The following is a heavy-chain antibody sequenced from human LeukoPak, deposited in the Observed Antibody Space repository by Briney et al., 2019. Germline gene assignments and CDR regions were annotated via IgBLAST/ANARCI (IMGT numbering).Heavy chain of an antibody. Sequence: SETLSLTCAVYGGSFSGYYWSWIRQPPGKGLEWIGEINHSGSTNYNPSLKSRVTISVDTSKNQFSLKLSSVTAADTAMYHCARATGTTGLGYWGQGTLVTVSS. CDR2: INHSGST. D-gene: IGHD1-1*01. V-gene: IGHV4-34*01. CDR1: GGSFSGYY. J-gene: IGHJ4*02. CDR3: ARATGTTGLGY.